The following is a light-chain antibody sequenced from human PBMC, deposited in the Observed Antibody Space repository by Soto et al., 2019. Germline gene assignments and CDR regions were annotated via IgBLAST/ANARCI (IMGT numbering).Light chain of an antibody. CDR1: SSDVGGYNY. Sequence: QSVLTQPPSASGSFGQSVTISCTGTSSDVGGYNYVSWYQQHPGKAPKLMIYEVSERPSGVPDRFSGSKSGNTASPTVSGLQADDEADYYCSSYSGTNYHYVFGTGTKLTVL. CDR2: EVS. J-gene: IGLJ1*01. CDR3: SSYSGTNYHYV. V-gene: IGLV2-8*01.